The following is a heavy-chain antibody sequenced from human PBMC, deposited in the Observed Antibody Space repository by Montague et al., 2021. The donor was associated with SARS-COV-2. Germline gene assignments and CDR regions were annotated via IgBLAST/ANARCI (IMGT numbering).Heavy chain of an antibody. CDR3: ARGAPGY. CDR1: GGSFSDYH. Sequence: SETLSLTCAVYGGSFSDYHWIWIRQSPGEGLEWIGQISYGGSTKYNPSLKGRVTISIDTSKNQFSLKLTSVTAADTAVYYCARGAPGYWGQGTLVTVSS. D-gene: IGHD1-1*01. V-gene: IGHV4-34*01. CDR2: ISYGGST. J-gene: IGHJ4*02.